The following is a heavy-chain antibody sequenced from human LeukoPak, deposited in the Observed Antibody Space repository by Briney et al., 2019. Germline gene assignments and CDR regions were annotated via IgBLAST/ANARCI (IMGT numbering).Heavy chain of an antibody. CDR3: ARDRHGDPTIDY. Sequence: SVKVSCKASGGTFSSYAISWVRQAPGQGLEWMGRIIPIFGTANYAQKFQGRVTITTDESTSTDYMELSSLRSEDTAVYYCARDRHGDPTIDYWGQGTLVTVSS. V-gene: IGHV1-69*05. J-gene: IGHJ4*02. CDR1: GGTFSSYA. D-gene: IGHD4-17*01. CDR2: IIPIFGTA.